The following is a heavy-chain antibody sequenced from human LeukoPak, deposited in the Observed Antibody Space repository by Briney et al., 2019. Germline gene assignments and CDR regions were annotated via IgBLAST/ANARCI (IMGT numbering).Heavy chain of an antibody. CDR3: ADSSPGIAAVGKFDC. CDR1: GYIFTDYY. Sequence: SVTVSCKASGYIFTDYYMHWVRQAPAQGLEWMGWINPNTRCTNYAKTFQGRVTMTSNTSIRTAYMELNSLRSDDTAVYYCADSSPGIAAVGKFDCWGQGALVTVSS. V-gene: IGHV1-2*02. CDR2: INPNTRCT. D-gene: IGHD6-13*01. J-gene: IGHJ4*02.